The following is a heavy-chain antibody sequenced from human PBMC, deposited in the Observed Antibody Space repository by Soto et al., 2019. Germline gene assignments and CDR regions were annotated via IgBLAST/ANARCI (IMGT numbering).Heavy chain of an antibody. V-gene: IGHV3-33*01. CDR3: ARNRGGCSGGSCYSGIYY. Sequence: QVQLVESGGGVVQPGKSLRLSCAASGFTFSSYGMQWVRQAPGKGLEWVALIWYDGSNKFYADSVKGRFTISRDNSKNTLYLQMNSLRAEDTAVYYCARNRGGCSGGSCYSGIYYWGQGTLVTVSS. CDR1: GFTFSSYG. D-gene: IGHD2-15*01. CDR2: IWYDGSNK. J-gene: IGHJ4*02.